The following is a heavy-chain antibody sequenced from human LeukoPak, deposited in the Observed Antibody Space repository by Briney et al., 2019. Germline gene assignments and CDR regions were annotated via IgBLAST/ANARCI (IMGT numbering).Heavy chain of an antibody. Sequence: PGGSLKLSCAASGFTFSGSTMHWVRQASGKGLEWVGRIRGKANSYATAYAASVKGRFTISRDDPKNTAYLQMNSLKTEDTAVYYCASYCSSASCYSGYWGQGTLVTVSS. V-gene: IGHV3-73*01. J-gene: IGHJ4*02. CDR2: IRGKANSYAT. CDR3: ASYCSSASCYSGY. D-gene: IGHD2-2*01. CDR1: GFTFSGST.